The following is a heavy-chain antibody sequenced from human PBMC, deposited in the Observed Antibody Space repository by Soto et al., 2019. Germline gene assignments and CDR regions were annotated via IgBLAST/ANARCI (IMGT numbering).Heavy chain of an antibody. CDR3: TIGSWSGEVFDI. CDR1: GGTFSTYS. J-gene: IGHJ3*02. V-gene: IGHV1-69*02. D-gene: IGHD2-21*01. CDR2: IIPMLGIA. Sequence: QVQLVQSGAEVKKPGSSVKVSCKDSGGTFSTYSMFWVRQAPGQGLEWMGRIIPMLGIANHAKRFQDRVTITADKSTATAHMELSSLTSEDTALYYCTIGSWSGEVFDIWGQGTRVTVSS.